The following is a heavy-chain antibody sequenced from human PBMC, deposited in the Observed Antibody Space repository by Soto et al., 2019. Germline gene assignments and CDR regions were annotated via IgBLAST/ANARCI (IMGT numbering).Heavy chain of an antibody. J-gene: IGHJ4*02. Sequence: QLVLQESGPGVVKPSETLSLTCSVSGDSITSSRYYWGWIRQTPQTGLEWIGSIYYSGSTFYNPSLKSRVTVSVDTSKNLFSLKLTSVSASDTSLYFFARQTASIVSQGDFDYWGQGTLGTVSS. CDR3: ARQTASIVSQGDFDY. V-gene: IGHV4-39*01. CDR2: IYYSGST. CDR1: GDSITSSRYY. D-gene: IGHD3-22*01.